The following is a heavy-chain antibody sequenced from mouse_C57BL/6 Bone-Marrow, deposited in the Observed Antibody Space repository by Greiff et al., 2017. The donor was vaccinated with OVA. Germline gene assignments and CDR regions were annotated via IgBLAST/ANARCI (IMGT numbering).Heavy chain of an antibody. D-gene: IGHD1-1*01. Sequence: QVQLQQPGAELVRPGTSVKLSCKASGYTFPSYWMHWVKQRPGQGLEWIGVIDPSDSYTNYNQKFKGKATLTVDTSSSTAYMQLSSLTSEDSAVYYCARSITTVVAKEAWFAYWGQGTLVTVSA. CDR3: ARSITTVVAKEAWFAY. CDR1: GYTFPSYW. J-gene: IGHJ3*01. V-gene: IGHV1-59*01. CDR2: IDPSDSYT.